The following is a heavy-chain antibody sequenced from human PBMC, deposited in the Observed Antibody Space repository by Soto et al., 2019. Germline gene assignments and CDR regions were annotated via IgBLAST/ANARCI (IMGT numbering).Heavy chain of an antibody. V-gene: IGHV3-23*01. CDR1: GFTFSSYA. CDR2: ISGSGGST. Sequence: PGGSLRLSCAASGFTFSSYAMSWVRQAPGKGLEWVSAISGSGGSTYYADSVKGRFTISRDNSKNTLYLQMNSLRAEDTAVYYCAKDGPTGYSSGWRPIAFDYWGQGTLVTVSS. CDR3: AKDGPTGYSSGWRPIAFDY. D-gene: IGHD6-19*01. J-gene: IGHJ4*02.